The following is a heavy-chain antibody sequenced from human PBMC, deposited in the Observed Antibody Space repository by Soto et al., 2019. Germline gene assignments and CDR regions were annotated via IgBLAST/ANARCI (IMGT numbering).Heavy chain of an antibody. J-gene: IGHJ4*02. CDR2: IGPYNGNT. Sequence: GASVKVSCKASGYTFTSYGISWVRQAPGQGLEWMGWIGPYNGNTHYAQKLQGRVTMTTDTSTSTAYMELRSLRSDDTAVYYCASDSNENAGSTFYYWGQGTLGTASS. D-gene: IGHD1-1*01. CDR3: ASDSNENAGSTFYY. V-gene: IGHV1-18*01. CDR1: GYTFTSYG.